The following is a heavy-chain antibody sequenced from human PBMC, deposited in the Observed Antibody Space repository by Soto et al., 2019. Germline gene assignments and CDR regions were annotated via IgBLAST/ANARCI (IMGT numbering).Heavy chain of an antibody. CDR1: GDSVMNTNYY. D-gene: IGHD3-10*01. J-gene: IGHJ5*02. Sequence: QLQPSGPALVTPSETPSLSCTGSGDSVMNTNYYWSWIRQPPGKVLEWIGSIFYIGYTYYNPARKNRVTPSVETSTNHCSLRVRSVTAADTALYYCARQESRGRSLGNSFAPWGQGTLVNVS. CDR2: IFYIGYT. CDR3: ARQESRGRSLGNSFAP. V-gene: IGHV4-39*01.